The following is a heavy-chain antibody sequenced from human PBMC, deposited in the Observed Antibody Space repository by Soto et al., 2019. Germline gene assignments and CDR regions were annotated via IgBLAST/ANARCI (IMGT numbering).Heavy chain of an antibody. CDR1: GYSFTSYW. Sequence: PGESLKISCKGSGYSFTSYWIGWVRQMPGKGLEWMGIIYPGDSDTRYSPSFQGQVTISADKSISTAYLQWSSLKASDTAMYYCARQGLLVPAPSVDTLMEYGMDVWGQGTTVTVSS. CDR3: ARQGLLVPAPSVDTLMEYGMDV. D-gene: IGHD2-2*01. J-gene: IGHJ6*02. CDR2: IYPGDSDT. V-gene: IGHV5-51*01.